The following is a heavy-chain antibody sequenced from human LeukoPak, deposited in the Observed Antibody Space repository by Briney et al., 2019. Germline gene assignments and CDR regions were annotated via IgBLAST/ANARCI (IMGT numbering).Heavy chain of an antibody. J-gene: IGHJ6*03. V-gene: IGHV3-48*03. Sequence: GGSLRLSCAASGFTFSSYEMNWVRQAPGKGLEWVSYISSSGSTIYYADSVKGRFTISRDNAKNSLYLQMNSLRAEDTAVYYCARDQYSGYDYSDYYMDVWGKGTTVTVSS. CDR1: GFTFSSYE. CDR3: ARDQYSGYDYSDYYMDV. D-gene: IGHD5-12*01. CDR2: ISSSGSTI.